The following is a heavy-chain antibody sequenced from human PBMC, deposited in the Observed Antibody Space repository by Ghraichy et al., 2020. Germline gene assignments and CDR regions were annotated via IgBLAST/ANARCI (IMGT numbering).Heavy chain of an antibody. CDR2: IYYSGST. CDR3: ARDGDGNPYAGFDY. V-gene: IGHV4-59*01. Sequence: LSLTCTVSGGSISSYYWSWIRQPPGKGLEWIGYIYYSGSTNYNPSLKSRVTISVDTSKNQFSLKLSSVTAADTAVYYCARDGDGNPYAGFDYWGQGALVTVSS. D-gene: IGHD5-24*01. J-gene: IGHJ4*02. CDR1: GGSISSYY.